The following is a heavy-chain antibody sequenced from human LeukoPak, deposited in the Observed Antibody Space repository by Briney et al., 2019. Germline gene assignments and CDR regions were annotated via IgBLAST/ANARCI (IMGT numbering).Heavy chain of an antibody. J-gene: IGHJ3*01. CDR1: GFTVSSKY. D-gene: IGHD3-10*01. CDR3: ARVGAFTSYGFDL. Sequence: PGGSLRLSCAASGFTVSSKYMTWVRQAPGKGLEWVSLINTGGTTSYADSVKGRFTISRDSSKSTLYLQMNTLRAEDTAVYYCARVGAFTSYGFDLWGQGTMVTVSS. V-gene: IGHV3-53*01. CDR2: INTGGTT.